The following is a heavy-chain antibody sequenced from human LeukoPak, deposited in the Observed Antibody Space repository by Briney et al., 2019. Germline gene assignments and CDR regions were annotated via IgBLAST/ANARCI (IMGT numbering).Heavy chain of an antibody. CDR3: ARAMSGNGPLLLYYYYYMDV. Sequence: SETLSLTCTVSGGSISSYYWSWIRQPAGKGLEWIGRIYTSGSTNYNPSLKSRVTMSVDTSKNQFSLKLSSVTAADRAVYYCARAMSGNGPLLLYYYYYMDVWGKGTTVTVSS. CDR1: GGSISSYY. J-gene: IGHJ6*03. CDR2: IYTSGST. V-gene: IGHV4-4*07. D-gene: IGHD3-10*01.